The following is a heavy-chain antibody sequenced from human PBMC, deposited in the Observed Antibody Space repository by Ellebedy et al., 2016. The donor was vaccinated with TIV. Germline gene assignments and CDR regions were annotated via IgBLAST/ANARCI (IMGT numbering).Heavy chain of an antibody. Sequence: GESLKISXKGSGYIFTNYWIAWVRQMPGKGLEWMGIIYPGDSDTRYSPSFQGQVTISADKSISTAYLQWSSLKASDTAMYYCARRNPHDYGDFDPWGQGTLVTVSS. CDR3: ARRNPHDYGDFDP. CDR1: GYIFTNYW. V-gene: IGHV5-51*01. D-gene: IGHD4-17*01. CDR2: IYPGDSDT. J-gene: IGHJ5*02.